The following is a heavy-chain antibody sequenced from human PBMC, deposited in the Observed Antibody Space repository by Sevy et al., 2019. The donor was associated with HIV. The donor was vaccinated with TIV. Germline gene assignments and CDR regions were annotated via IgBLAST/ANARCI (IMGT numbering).Heavy chain of an antibody. V-gene: IGHV1-18*01. CDR2: ISAYNGNT. J-gene: IGHJ3*02. Sequence: ASVKVSCKACGYTFTSYGISWVRQAPGQGLEWMGWISAYNGNTNYAQKLQGRVTMTTDTSTSTAYMELRSLRSDDTAVYYCARDWNYRDAFDIWGQGTMVTVSS. CDR1: GYTFTSYG. CDR3: ARDWNYRDAFDI. D-gene: IGHD1-7*01.